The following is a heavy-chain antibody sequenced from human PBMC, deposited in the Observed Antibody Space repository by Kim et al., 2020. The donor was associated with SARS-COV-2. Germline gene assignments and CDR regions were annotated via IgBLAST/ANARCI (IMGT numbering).Heavy chain of an antibody. J-gene: IGHJ6*03. V-gene: IGHV3-23*01. CDR3: AKRMDV. Sequence: RGDNTYYADSVKGRFTISRDNSRNTVYLQMNSLRAEDTAVYYCAKRMDVWGKGTTVIVSS. CDR2: RGDNT.